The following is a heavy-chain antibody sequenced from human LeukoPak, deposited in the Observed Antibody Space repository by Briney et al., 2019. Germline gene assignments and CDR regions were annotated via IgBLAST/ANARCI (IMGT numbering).Heavy chain of an antibody. CDR3: ARDGPAQMVDLDY. D-gene: IGHD3-10*01. V-gene: IGHV1-2*02. J-gene: IGHJ4*02. CDR1: GYTFSGTGWY. Sequence: SVQVSFKASGYTFSGTGWYLYWLRPAPGQGLECMGWIHPNNGDTAYAQKFEGRVAMTRDTSISTAYMELRRLRPDDTAVYFCARDGPAQMVDLDYWGQGTLVTVSS. CDR2: IHPNNGDT.